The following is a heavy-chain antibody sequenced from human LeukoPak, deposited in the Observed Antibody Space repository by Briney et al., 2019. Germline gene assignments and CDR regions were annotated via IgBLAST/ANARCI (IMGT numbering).Heavy chain of an antibody. D-gene: IGHD2-21*02. Sequence: GGSLRLSCAASGFSISNFWMHWVRQAPGKGLVWVSRINSDGSSTTYADSVKGRFTISRDNAKNTLYLQANSLRAGDTAVYYCARGAARCSGGHCFPDWGRGTLVTVSS. J-gene: IGHJ4*02. CDR2: INSDGSST. CDR1: GFSISNFW. V-gene: IGHV3-74*01. CDR3: ARGAARCSGGHCFPD.